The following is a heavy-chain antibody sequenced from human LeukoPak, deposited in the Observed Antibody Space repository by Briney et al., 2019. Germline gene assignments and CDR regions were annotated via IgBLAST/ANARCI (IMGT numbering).Heavy chain of an antibody. J-gene: IGHJ4*02. Sequence: GGSLRLSCAASGFTFSSYAMSWVRQAPGKGLEWVSAISGSGGSTYYADSVKGRFTISRDNSKNTLYLQMNSLRAEDTAVYYCAVDLVVTEFGNYWGQGTLVTVSS. CDR3: AVDLVVTEFGNY. D-gene: IGHD2-21*02. CDR1: GFTFSSYA. CDR2: ISGSGGST. V-gene: IGHV3-23*01.